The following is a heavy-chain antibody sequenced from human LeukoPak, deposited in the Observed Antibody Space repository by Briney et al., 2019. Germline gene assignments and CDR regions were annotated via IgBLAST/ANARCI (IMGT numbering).Heavy chain of an antibody. CDR3: ARDYYYGSGSYYYYYGMDV. V-gene: IGHV3-53*01. J-gene: IGHJ6*02. CDR2: IYSGGST. Sequence: GGSLRLSCAASGFTVSSNYMSWVRQAPGKGLEWVSVIYSGGSTYYADSVKGRFTISRDNSKNTLYLQMNSLRAEDTAVYCCARDYYYGSGSYYYYYGMDVWGQGTTVTVSS. CDR1: GFTVSSNY. D-gene: IGHD3-10*01.